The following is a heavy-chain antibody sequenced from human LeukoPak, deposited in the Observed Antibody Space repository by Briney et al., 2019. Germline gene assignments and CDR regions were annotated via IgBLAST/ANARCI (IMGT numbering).Heavy chain of an antibody. CDR2: ISGSGGTT. V-gene: IGHV3-23*01. CDR3: ANWVEEARPSLDY. J-gene: IGHJ4*02. D-gene: IGHD6-6*01. Sequence: PGGSLRLSCSASGFTFSSYAMTWVRQAPGEGLGWVSAISGSGGTTYYADSVKGRFTISRDNSKNTLYLQMNSLRAEDTAVYYCANWVEEARPSLDYWGQGALVTVSS. CDR1: GFTFSSYA.